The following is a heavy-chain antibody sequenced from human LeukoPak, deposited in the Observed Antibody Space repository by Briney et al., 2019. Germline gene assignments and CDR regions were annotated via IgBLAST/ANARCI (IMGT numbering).Heavy chain of an antibody. Sequence: GGSLRLSCAASGFTFSSYGMHWVRQAPGKGLEWVAVIWYGGSNKYYADSVKGRFTISRDNSKNTLYLQMNSLRAEDTAVYYCAKSGVVISGYYYMDVWGKGTTVTVSS. CDR3: AKSGVVISGYYYMDV. CDR1: GFTFSSYG. CDR2: IWYGGSNK. J-gene: IGHJ6*03. D-gene: IGHD3-3*01. V-gene: IGHV3-30*02.